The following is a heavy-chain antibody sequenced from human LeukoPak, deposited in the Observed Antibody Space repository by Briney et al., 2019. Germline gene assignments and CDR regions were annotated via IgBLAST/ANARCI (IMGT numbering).Heavy chain of an antibody. CDR1: GYTFTGYY. V-gene: IGHV1-2*02. CDR2: INPNSGGT. Sequence: ASVKVSCKASGYTFTGYYMHWVRQAPGQGLEWMGWINPNSGGTNYAQKFQGRVTMTGDTSISTAYMELSSLRSEDTAVYYCARDLTPTMDCGGDCYPFWGQGTLVTVSS. CDR3: ARDLTPTMDCGGDCYPF. D-gene: IGHD2-21*02. J-gene: IGHJ4*02.